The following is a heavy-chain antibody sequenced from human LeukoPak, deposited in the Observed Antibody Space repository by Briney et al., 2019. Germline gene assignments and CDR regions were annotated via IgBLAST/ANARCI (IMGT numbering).Heavy chain of an antibody. CDR3: TREGSDYFADSGYYGMDV. CDR1: GVSISSGGFY. V-gene: IGHV4-31*03. D-gene: IGHD3-22*01. CDR2: INFSGSA. Sequence: SETLSLTCTVSGVSISSGGFYWSWIRQLPGKGLEWIGYINFSGSAYYNPSLESRVTISVDTSRNQFSLKLSSVTAADTAVYYCTREGSDYFADSGYYGMDVWAQGTTVTVSS. J-gene: IGHJ6*02.